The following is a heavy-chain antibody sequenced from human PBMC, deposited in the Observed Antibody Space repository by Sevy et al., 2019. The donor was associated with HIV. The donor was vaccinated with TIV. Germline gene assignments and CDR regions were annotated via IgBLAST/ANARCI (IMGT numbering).Heavy chain of an antibody. CDR1: GFIFSNYA. CDR2: ISYDGSNK. Sequence: GESLKISCAASGFIFSNYAIHWVRRASGKGLEWVAVISYDGSNKHYAASVKGRFTISRDNSRNTLFLQMNSLRLDDMAVYYCARDPTFSSDTRGYYPFDSWGQGTLVTVSS. D-gene: IGHD3-22*01. CDR3: ARDPTFSSDTRGYYPFDS. J-gene: IGHJ4*02. V-gene: IGHV3-30*04.